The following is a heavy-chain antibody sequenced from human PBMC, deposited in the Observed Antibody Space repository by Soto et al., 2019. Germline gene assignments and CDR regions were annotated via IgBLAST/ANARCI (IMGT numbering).Heavy chain of an antibody. J-gene: IGHJ3*02. CDR1: GYTFTSYG. CDR3: AMEAYYYDSSGYVKDAFDI. V-gene: IGHV1-18*01. CDR2: ISAYNGNT. Sequence: GASVKVSCKASGYTFTSYGSSWVRQAPGQGLEWMGWISAYNGNTNYAQKLQGRVTRTTDTSTSTAYMELRSLRSDDTAVYYCAMEAYYYDSSGYVKDAFDIWGQGTMVTVSS. D-gene: IGHD3-22*01.